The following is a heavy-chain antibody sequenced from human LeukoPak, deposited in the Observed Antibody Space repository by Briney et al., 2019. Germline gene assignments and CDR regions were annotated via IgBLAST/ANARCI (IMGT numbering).Heavy chain of an antibody. D-gene: IGHD3-10*01. CDR1: GFTFSSYA. Sequence: GGSLRLSCAASGFTFSSYAMSWVRQAPGKGLEWVSAISGSGGSTYYADSVKGRFTISRDNSKTTLYLQMNSLRAEDTAVYSCAKDVLLWFGELLNWGQGTLVTVSS. V-gene: IGHV3-23*01. CDR2: ISGSGGST. CDR3: AKDVLLWFGELLN. J-gene: IGHJ4*02.